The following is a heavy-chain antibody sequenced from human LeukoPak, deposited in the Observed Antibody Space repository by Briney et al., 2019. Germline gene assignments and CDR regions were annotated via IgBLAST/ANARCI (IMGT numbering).Heavy chain of an antibody. D-gene: IGHD6-6*01. J-gene: IGHJ4*02. V-gene: IGHV4-4*09. CDR3: ARLTRLSTSPDRYYLDY. Sequence: SETLSHTCTVSGDSISSYYWSWIRQPPGKGLEWIGYIYTSGGTNYIPSLKGRVTISIDTSKNQFSLKLSSVTAADSAVYYCARLTRLSTSPDRYYLDYWGQGTLVTVSS. CDR2: IYTSGGT. CDR1: GDSISSYY.